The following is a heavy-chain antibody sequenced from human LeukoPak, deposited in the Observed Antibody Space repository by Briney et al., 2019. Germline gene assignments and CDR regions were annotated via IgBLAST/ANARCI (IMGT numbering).Heavy chain of an antibody. V-gene: IGHV4-34*01. CDR1: GGSFSGYY. J-gene: IGHJ4*02. CDR2: INHSGST. CDR3: ASSPGAGYFDY. Sequence: SETLSLTCAVYGGSFSGYYWSWIRQPPGKGLEWIGEINHSGSTNYNPSLKSRVTISVDTSKNQFSLKLSSVTAADTAVYYCASSPGAGYFDYWGQGTLVTVSS. D-gene: IGHD6-19*01.